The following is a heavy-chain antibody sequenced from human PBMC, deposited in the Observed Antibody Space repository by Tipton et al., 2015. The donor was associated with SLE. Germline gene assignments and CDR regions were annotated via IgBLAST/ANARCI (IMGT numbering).Heavy chain of an antibody. D-gene: IGHD3/OR15-3a*01. Sequence: SLTCTVSGGSISGSNYYWAWIRQPPEKGLEWLGNLYHTGSTHYNPSLRNRVTISIDTSKNQFFLNLTTLTDADTAIYYCTRDVEFSTVSIFGLVPWGQGLQVTVSS. CDR1: GGSISGSNYY. V-gene: IGHV4-39*07. CDR2: LYHTGST. CDR3: TRDVEFSTVSIFGLVP. J-gene: IGHJ4*02.